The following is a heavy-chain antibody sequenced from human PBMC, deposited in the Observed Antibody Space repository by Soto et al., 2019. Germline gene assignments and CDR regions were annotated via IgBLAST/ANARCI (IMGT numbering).Heavy chain of an antibody. V-gene: IGHV3-7*05. CDR2: IKQDGSEK. D-gene: IGHD2-15*01. CDR1: GFTFSSYW. J-gene: IGHJ6*02. Sequence: GGSLRLSCAASGFTFSSYWMSWVRQAPGKGLEWVANIKQDGSEKYYVDSVKGRFTISRDNAKNSLYLQMNSLRAEDTAVYYCARAGAPSDSPYYYYGMDVWGQGTTVTVSS. CDR3: ARAGAPSDSPYYYYGMDV.